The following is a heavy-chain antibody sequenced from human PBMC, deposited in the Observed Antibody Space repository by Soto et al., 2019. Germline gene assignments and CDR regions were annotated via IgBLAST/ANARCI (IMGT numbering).Heavy chain of an antibody. CDR3: ARGQDYYYYYGMDV. CDR2: IYYSGST. Sequence: TLSLTCTVSGGSISSYYWSWIRQPPGKGLEWIGYIYYSGSTNYNPSLKSRVTISVDTSKNQFSLKLSSVTAADTAVYYCARGQDYYYYYGMDVWGQGXTVTVSS. J-gene: IGHJ6*02. V-gene: IGHV4-59*01. CDR1: GGSISSYY.